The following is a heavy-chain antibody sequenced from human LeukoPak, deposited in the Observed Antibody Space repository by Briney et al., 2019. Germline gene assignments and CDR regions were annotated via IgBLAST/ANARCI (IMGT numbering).Heavy chain of an antibody. CDR1: GFTFSSYS. Sequence: GGSLRLSCAASGFTFSSYSMNWVRQAPGKGLEWVSSISSSSSYIYYADSVKGRFTISRDNAKNSLYLQMNSLRAEDTAVYYRARDQRDYGDYNFDYWGQGTLVTVSS. J-gene: IGHJ4*02. CDR2: ISSSSSYI. CDR3: ARDQRDYGDYNFDY. D-gene: IGHD4-17*01. V-gene: IGHV3-21*01.